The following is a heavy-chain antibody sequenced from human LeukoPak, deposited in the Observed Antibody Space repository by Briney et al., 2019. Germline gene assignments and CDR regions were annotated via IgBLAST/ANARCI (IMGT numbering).Heavy chain of an antibody. Sequence: PGGSLRLSCAASGFTFSSYAMSWVRQAPGKGLEWISAISGSGGSTYYADSVRGRFTISRDNSKNTLYLQMNSLRAEDTAVYYCAKPLPEGVVVPAAIFGYWGQGTLVTVSS. CDR3: AKPLPEGVVVPAAIFGY. CDR1: GFTFSSYA. CDR2: ISGSGGST. J-gene: IGHJ4*02. V-gene: IGHV3-23*01. D-gene: IGHD2-2*01.